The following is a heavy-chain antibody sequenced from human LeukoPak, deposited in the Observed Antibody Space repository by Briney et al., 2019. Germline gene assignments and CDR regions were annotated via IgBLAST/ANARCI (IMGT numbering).Heavy chain of an antibody. CDR2: TNQDGSEK. CDR1: GFTFSNYG. CDR3: AKDESDAAFHY. V-gene: IGHV3-7*03. J-gene: IGHJ4*02. D-gene: IGHD2-15*01. Sequence: GRSLRLSCAASGFTFSNYGIHWVRQAPGKGPEWVAGTNQDGSEKYYVGSLKGRFTISRDNAKNSLYLQINSLRAEDTAVYYCAKDESDAAFHYWGQGTLVTVSS.